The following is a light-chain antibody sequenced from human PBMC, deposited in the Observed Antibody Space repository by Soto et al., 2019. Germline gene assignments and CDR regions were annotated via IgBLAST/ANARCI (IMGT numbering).Light chain of an antibody. CDR2: SAS. CDR3: QERNRWPRGT. Sequence: EVVLTQSPATLSLSPGESATLSCRASQSVSVNFAWYQQKPGQAPRPLIYSASARAPGIPARFSGRGSGTYFTLTISSLEPEDFAVYYCQERNRWPRGTFGGGTKVDIK. J-gene: IGKJ4*01. V-gene: IGKV3-11*01. CDR1: QSVSVN.